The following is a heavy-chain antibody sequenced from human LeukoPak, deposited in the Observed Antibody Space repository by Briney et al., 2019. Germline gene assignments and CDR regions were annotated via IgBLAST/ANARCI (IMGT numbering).Heavy chain of an antibody. Sequence: PGGSLRLPCAASGFTFSSYWMHWVRQAPGKGPVWVSRINSDGSSTSYADSVKGRFTISRDNAKNTLYLQMNSLRAEDTAVYYCARAPIWSGYCFDYWGQGTLVTVSS. CDR2: INSDGSST. D-gene: IGHD3-3*01. CDR1: GFTFSSYW. J-gene: IGHJ4*02. CDR3: ARAPIWSGYCFDY. V-gene: IGHV3-74*01.